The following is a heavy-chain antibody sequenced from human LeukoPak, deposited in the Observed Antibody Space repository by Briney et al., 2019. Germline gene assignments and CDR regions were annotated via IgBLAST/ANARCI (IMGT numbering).Heavy chain of an antibody. J-gene: IGHJ4*02. Sequence: GGSLRLSCAASGFTFSSSNMNWVRQAPGKGLEWVSSISTSSSYIYYADSVKGRFTVSRDNAKKSLLLQMNSLRDEDTAVYYCARQQWLDGAYYFDYWGQGTLVTVSS. D-gene: IGHD6-19*01. CDR3: ARQQWLDGAYYFDY. CDR2: ISTSSSYI. V-gene: IGHV3-21*01. CDR1: GFTFSSSN.